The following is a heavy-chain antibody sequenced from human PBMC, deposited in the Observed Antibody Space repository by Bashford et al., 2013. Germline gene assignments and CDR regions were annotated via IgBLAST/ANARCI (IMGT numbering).Heavy chain of an antibody. Sequence: SETLSLTCTVSGGSISSYYWSWIRQPPGKGLEWIGYIYYSGSTNYNPSLKSRVTISVDTSKNQFSLKLSSVTAADTAVYYCARGRISGISHWFDPWARDPGHRLL. V-gene: IGHV4-59*01. CDR3: ARGRISGISHWFDP. CDR2: IYYSGST. D-gene: IGHD1-1*01. CDR1: GGSISSYY. J-gene: IGHJ5*02.